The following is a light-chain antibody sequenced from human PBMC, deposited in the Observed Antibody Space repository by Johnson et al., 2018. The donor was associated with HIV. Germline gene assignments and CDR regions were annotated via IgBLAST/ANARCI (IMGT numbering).Light chain of an antibody. CDR2: DNN. CDR1: SSNIGNNY. V-gene: IGLV1-51*01. J-gene: IGLJ1*01. CDR3: VGWDSSLSGYV. Sequence: QSVLTQPPSVSAAPGQKVTISCSGSSSNIGNNYVSWYQQLPGTAPKLLIYDNNKRPSGIPDRFSGSKSCTSATLGITGLQTVDEADYYCVGWDSSLSGYVFGTGTTVTVL.